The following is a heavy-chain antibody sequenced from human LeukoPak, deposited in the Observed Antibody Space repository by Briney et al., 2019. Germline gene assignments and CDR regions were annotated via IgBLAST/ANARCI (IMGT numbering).Heavy chain of an antibody. J-gene: IGHJ4*02. V-gene: IGHV4-39*01. CDR2: INYSGST. Sequence: SETLSLTCTVSGGSISSSSHYWSWIRQPPGKGLEWIASINYSGSTYYNPSLKSRVTISVDTSKNQFSLKLSSVTAADTAVFYCVRYVVYGSGTYYFDYWGQGTLVTVSS. D-gene: IGHD3-10*01. CDR3: VRYVVYGSGTYYFDY. CDR1: GGSISSSSHY.